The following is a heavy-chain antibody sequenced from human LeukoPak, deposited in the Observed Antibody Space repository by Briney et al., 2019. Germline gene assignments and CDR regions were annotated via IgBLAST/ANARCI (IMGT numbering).Heavy chain of an antibody. J-gene: IGHJ6*03. CDR1: GFTFSSYW. Sequence: EPGGSLRLSCAASGFTFSSYWMSWVRQAPGKGLEWVANIKQDGSGKYYVDSEKGRFTISRDNAKNSLYLQMNSLRAEDTAVYYCARESHVVLRFLEWLPGHYYYYMDVWGKGTTVNVSS. V-gene: IGHV3-7*01. CDR3: ARESHVVLRFLEWLPGHYYYYMDV. D-gene: IGHD3-3*01. CDR2: IKQDGSGK.